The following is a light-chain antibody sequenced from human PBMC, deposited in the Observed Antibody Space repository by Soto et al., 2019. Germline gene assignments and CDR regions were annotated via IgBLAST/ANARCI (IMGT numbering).Light chain of an antibody. V-gene: IGKV1-5*03. Sequence: DIKMTQSPSTLSASVGDRVTITCRASQSISSWLAWYQQKPGKAPNLLIYKASSLESGVPSRFSGIGSGTEFTLTSSSLQPDDFATYYCQQYNSYPLTFGGGTKVEIK. J-gene: IGKJ4*01. CDR1: QSISSW. CDR2: KAS. CDR3: QQYNSYPLT.